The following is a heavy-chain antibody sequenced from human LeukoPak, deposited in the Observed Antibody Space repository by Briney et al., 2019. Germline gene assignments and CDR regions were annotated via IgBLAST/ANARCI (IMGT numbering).Heavy chain of an antibody. J-gene: IGHJ5*02. V-gene: IGHV4-34*01. CDR1: GGSFSGYY. D-gene: IGHD3-3*01. CDR2: INHSGST. CDR3: ARARATPYYDFWSAVNWFDP. Sequence: SETLSLTCAVYGGSFSGYYWSWIRQPPGKGLEWIGEINHSGSTNYNPSLKSRVTISVDTSKNQFSLKLSSVTAADTAVYYCARARATPYYDFWSAVNWFDPWGQGTLVTVSS.